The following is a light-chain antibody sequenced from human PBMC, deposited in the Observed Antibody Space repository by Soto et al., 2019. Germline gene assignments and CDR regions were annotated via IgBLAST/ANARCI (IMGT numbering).Light chain of an antibody. J-gene: IGKJ1*01. V-gene: IGKV1-5*03. CDR2: KAS. CDR3: QQYKSYWT. CDR1: QSISSW. Sequence: DIQMTQSPSTLSASVGDRVTITCRASQSISSWLAWYQQKPGKAPKLLIYKASSLESGVPSRISGSGSGTEVTLTISKLEPDDFATYYCQQYKSYWTFGQGTKVEIK.